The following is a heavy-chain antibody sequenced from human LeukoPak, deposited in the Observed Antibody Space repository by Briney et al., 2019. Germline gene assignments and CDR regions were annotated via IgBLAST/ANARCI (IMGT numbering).Heavy chain of an antibody. D-gene: IGHD1-26*01. CDR1: GFTFSSYS. CDR3: ARDLVPESGSWYYFDY. J-gene: IGHJ4*02. Sequence: GGSLRLSCAASGFTFSSYSMNWVRQAPGKGLEWVSSISSSSSYIYYADSVKGRFTISRDNAKNSLYLQMNSLRAEDTAVYYCARDLVPESGSWYYFDYWGQGTLVTVSS. V-gene: IGHV3-21*01. CDR2: ISSSSSYI.